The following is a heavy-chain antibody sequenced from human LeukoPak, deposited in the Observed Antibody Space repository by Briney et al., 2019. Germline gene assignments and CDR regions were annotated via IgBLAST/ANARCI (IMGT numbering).Heavy chain of an antibody. Sequence: PGGSLRLSCAASGFTFSSYGMHWVRQAPGKGLEWVAVIWYDGSNKYYADSVKGRFTISRDNSKNTLYLQMNSLRAEDTAVYYCARDRLPGDYVNWFDPWGQGTLVTVS. D-gene: IGHD4-17*01. V-gene: IGHV3-33*01. CDR3: ARDRLPGDYVNWFDP. CDR2: IWYDGSNK. CDR1: GFTFSSYG. J-gene: IGHJ5*02.